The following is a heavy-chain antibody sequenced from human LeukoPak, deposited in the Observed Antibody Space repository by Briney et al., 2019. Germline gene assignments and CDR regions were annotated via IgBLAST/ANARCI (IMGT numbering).Heavy chain of an antibody. V-gene: IGHV3-74*01. CDR2: ITGDGSST. D-gene: IGHD4-17*01. CDR1: GFTVSSYA. Sequence: GGSLRLSCAASGFTVSSYAMSWVRQVREKGLVWVSRITGDGSSTTYADSVKGRFTISRDNAKNTVFLQMISLRAEDTAVYYCARDTGWYFDLWGRGTLVTVSS. J-gene: IGHJ2*01. CDR3: ARDTGWYFDL.